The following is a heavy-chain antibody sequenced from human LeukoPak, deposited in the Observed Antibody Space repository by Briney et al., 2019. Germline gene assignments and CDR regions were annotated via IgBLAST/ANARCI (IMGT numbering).Heavy chain of an antibody. J-gene: IGHJ3*02. CDR1: GFTFSSYE. D-gene: IGHD3-22*01. Sequence: PGGSLRLSCAASGFTFSSYEMNWVRQAPGKGLEWVSSITRSNYIYYADSVKGRFTISRDNAKNSLYLQMNSLRAEDTAVYYCAGYASSGRQDAFDIWGQGTMVTVSS. V-gene: IGHV3-21*06. CDR2: ITRSNYI. CDR3: AGYASSGRQDAFDI.